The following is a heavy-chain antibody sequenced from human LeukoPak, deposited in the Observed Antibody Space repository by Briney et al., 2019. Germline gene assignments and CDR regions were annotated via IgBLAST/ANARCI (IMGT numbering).Heavy chain of an antibody. CDR3: ARGESSSWYRNYYYYGMDV. D-gene: IGHD6-13*01. J-gene: IGHJ6*04. V-gene: IGHV1-2*02. Sequence: ASVKVSCKASGYTFTGYYMHWVRQAPGQGLEWMGWINPNSGGTNYAQKFQGRVTMTRDTSISTAYMELSRLRSDDTAVYYCARGESSSWYRNYYYYGMDVWGKGTTVTVSS. CDR2: INPNSGGT. CDR1: GYTFTGYY.